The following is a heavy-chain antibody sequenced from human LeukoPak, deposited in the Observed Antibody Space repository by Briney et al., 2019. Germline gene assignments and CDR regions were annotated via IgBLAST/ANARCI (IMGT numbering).Heavy chain of an antibody. V-gene: IGHV1-3*01. CDR2: INAVNGNT. D-gene: IGHD6-19*01. J-gene: IGHJ4*02. CDR3: ARAEWLVLLDY. Sequence: GASVKVSCKASGYTFTSYAIHWVRQAPGQRLEWMGGINAVNGNTKYAQKFQGRVTITRDTSASTAYMELSSLRSEDTAVYYCARAEWLVLLDYWGQGTLVTVSS. CDR1: GYTFTSYA.